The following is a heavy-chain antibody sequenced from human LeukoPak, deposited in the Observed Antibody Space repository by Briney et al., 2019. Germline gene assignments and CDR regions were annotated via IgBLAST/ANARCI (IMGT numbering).Heavy chain of an antibody. CDR1: GFTFSSYW. D-gene: IGHD1-7*01. Sequence: PGGSLRLSCAASGFTFSSYWMSWVRQAPGKGLEWVANIKQDGSEKYYVDSVEGRFTISRDNAKNSLYLQMNSLRAEDTAVYYCARDNWNYYGRTLDYWGQGTLVTVSS. CDR3: ARDNWNYYGRTLDY. CDR2: IKQDGSEK. J-gene: IGHJ4*02. V-gene: IGHV3-7*01.